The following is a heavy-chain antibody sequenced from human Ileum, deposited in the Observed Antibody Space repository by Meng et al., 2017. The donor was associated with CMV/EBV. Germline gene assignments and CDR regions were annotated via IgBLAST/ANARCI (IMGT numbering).Heavy chain of an antibody. Sequence: GESLKISCAASGFTFSSYAMSWVRQAPGKGLEWVSGIGDSGGTTNYGDSVKGRFTISKDNAKNSVYLQMNSLRVEDTAIYYCAKDGNGYMYWGQGTVVTVSS. V-gene: IGHV3-23*01. J-gene: IGHJ4*02. CDR2: IGDSGGTT. D-gene: IGHD6-13*01. CDR3: AKDGNGYMY. CDR1: GFTFSSYA.